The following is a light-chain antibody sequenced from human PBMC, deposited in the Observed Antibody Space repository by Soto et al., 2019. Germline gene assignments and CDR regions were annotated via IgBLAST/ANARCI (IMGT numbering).Light chain of an antibody. V-gene: IGLV2-8*01. CDR2: EVS. J-gene: IGLJ3*02. CDR3: SSDAGSLV. Sequence: QSALTQPPSASGSPGQSVTISCTGTSSDVGGYNYVSWYQQHPGKAPKLMIYEVSKRPSGVPDRFSGSKSGNTASLTVSGLQAEDEADYYCSSDAGSLVFGGGTKLTVL. CDR1: SSDVGGYNY.